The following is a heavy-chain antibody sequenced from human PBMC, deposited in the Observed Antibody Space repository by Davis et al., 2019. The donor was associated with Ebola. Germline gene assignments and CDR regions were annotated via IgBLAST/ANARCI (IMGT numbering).Heavy chain of an antibody. V-gene: IGHV4-59*12. CDR3: ARDRVYSYGQGYYYYYGMDV. CDR1: VGSFSDYY. CDR2: IHDSGST. Sequence: GSLRLSCAVYVGSFSDYYWSWIRQPPGKGLEWIGYIHDSGSTNYNPSLKSRVTISVDTSKNQFSLKLSSVTAADTAVYYCARDRVYSYGQGYYYYYGMDVWGQGTTVTVSS. D-gene: IGHD5-18*01. J-gene: IGHJ6*02.